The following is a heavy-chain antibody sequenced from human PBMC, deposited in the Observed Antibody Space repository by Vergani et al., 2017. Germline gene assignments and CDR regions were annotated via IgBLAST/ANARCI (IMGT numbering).Heavy chain of an antibody. J-gene: IGHJ4*02. V-gene: IGHV3-11*04. CDR1: GFTFSDYY. Sequence: QVQLVESGGGLVKPGGSLRLSCAASGFTFSDYYMSWIRQAPGKGLEWVSYISSSSTIYYADSVKGRFTISRDNYKNTLYLQMNSLRAEDTAVYYCARAEEQQLVGDYWGQGTLVTVSS. CDR2: ISSSSTI. D-gene: IGHD6-13*01. CDR3: ARAEEQQLVGDY.